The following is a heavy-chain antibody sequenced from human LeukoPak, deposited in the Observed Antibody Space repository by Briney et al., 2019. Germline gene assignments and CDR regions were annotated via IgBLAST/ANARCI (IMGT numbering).Heavy chain of an antibody. V-gene: IGHV4-34*01. CDR1: GGSFSGYY. D-gene: IGHD5-18*01. J-gene: IGHJ4*02. CDR3: ARLEIQLWDHYFDY. CDR2: INHSGST. Sequence: PSETLSLTCAVYGGSFSGYYWSWIRQPPGKGLEWIGEINHSGSTNYNPSLKSRVTISVDTSKNQFSLKLSSVTAADTAVYYCARLEIQLWDHYFDYWGQGTLVTVSS.